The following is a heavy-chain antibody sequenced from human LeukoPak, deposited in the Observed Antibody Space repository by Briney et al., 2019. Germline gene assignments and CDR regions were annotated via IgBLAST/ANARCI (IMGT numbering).Heavy chain of an antibody. Sequence: GGSLRLSCAASGFTFSSYWMSWVRQAPGKGLEWVANIKEDGGEKYSVDSVKGRFTISRDNAKNSLYLQMNSLRAEDTAVYYCARDMLLYYFDYWGQGTLVTVSS. V-gene: IGHV3-7*01. CDR2: IKEDGGEK. CDR3: ARDMLLYYFDY. CDR1: GFTFSSYW. J-gene: IGHJ4*02. D-gene: IGHD2-2*01.